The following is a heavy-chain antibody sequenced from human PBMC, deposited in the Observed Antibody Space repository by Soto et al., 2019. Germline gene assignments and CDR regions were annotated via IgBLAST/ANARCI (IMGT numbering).Heavy chain of an antibody. V-gene: IGHV1-18*01. CDR1: GYTFTSYG. Sequence: QVQLVQSGAEVKKPGASVKVSCKASGYTFTSYGITWVRQAPGQGLERMGWINPYNGKTNYGQKFQGRVSMTTDTSTSAAYMDVRSLRSDDTAIYYCARGSDSLGWWGQGTLVTVSS. CDR2: INPYNGKT. J-gene: IGHJ4*02. D-gene: IGHD6-19*01. CDR3: ARGSDSLGW.